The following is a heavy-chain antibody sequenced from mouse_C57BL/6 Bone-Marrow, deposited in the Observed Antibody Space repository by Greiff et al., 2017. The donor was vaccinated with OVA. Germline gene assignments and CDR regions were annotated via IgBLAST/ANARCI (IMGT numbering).Heavy chain of an antibody. CDR3: AREVYYSNYDYYAMDY. CDR1: GYAFSSYW. J-gene: IGHJ4*01. CDR2: IYPGDGDT. D-gene: IGHD2-5*01. V-gene: IGHV1-80*01. Sequence: QVQLKESGAELVKPGASVKISCKASGYAFSSYWMNWVKQRPGKGLEWIGQIYPGDGDTNYNGKFKGKATLTADKSSSTAYMQLSSLTSEDSAVYFCAREVYYSNYDYYAMDYWGQGTSVTVSS.